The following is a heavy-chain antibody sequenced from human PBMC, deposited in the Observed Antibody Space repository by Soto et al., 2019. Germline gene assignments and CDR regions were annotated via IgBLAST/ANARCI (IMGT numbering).Heavy chain of an antibody. Sequence: QVQLVESGGGVVQPGRSLRLSCAASGFTFSSYAMHWVRQAPGKGLEWVAVISYDGSNKYYADSVKGRFTISRDNSKNTLYLQMNSLRAEDTAVYYCARDPDRDGYNYGYFDYWGQGTLVTVSS. J-gene: IGHJ4*02. CDR2: ISYDGSNK. CDR3: ARDPDRDGYNYGYFDY. CDR1: GFTFSSYA. V-gene: IGHV3-30-3*01. D-gene: IGHD5-12*01.